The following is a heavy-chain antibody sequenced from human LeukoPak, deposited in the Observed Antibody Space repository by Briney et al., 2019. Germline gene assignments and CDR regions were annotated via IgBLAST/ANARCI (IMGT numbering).Heavy chain of an antibody. J-gene: IGHJ6*03. D-gene: IGHD6-6*01. CDR3: AREGGIARPPYLYYYIDV. CDR2: ISPYSGNT. V-gene: IGHV1-18*01. Sequence: ASVKVSCKASGYTFINYALTWVRQAPGQGLEWMGWISPYSGNTNYAQKFQGRVTVTTDTSTTTVYMELRGLRSDDTAVYYCAREGGIARPPYLYYYIDVWGKGTTVTVSS. CDR1: GYTFINYA.